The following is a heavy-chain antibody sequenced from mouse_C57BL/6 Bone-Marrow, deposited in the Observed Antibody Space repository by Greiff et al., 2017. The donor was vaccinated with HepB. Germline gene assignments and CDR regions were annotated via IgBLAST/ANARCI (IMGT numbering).Heavy chain of an antibody. CDR1: GYTFTSYW. J-gene: IGHJ1*03. D-gene: IGHD2-4*01. V-gene: IGHV1-72*01. Sequence: HVQLQQPGAELVKPGASVKLSCKASGYTFTSYWMHWVKQRPGRGLEWIGRIEPNSGGTKYNEKFKSKATLTVDKPSSTAYMQLSSLTSEDSEVYYCARGSIGLPDVWGTGTTVTVSS. CDR3: ARGSIGLPDV. CDR2: IEPNSGGT.